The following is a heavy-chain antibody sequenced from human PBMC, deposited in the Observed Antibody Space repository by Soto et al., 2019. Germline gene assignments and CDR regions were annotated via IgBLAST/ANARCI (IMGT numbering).Heavy chain of an antibody. D-gene: IGHD6-19*01. J-gene: IGHJ6*03. CDR1: GGSISSGGYY. V-gene: IGHV4-31*03. CDR2: IYYSGST. CDR3: ARFPPGAGPGAYYYYYYYMDV. Sequence: QVQLQESGPGLVKPSQTLSLTCTVSGGSISSGGYYWSWIRQHPGKGLEWIGYIYYSGSTYYNPSLKSRVTISVDTSKNQFSLKLSSVTAADTAVYYCARFPPGAGPGAYYYYYYYMDVWGKGTTVTVSS.